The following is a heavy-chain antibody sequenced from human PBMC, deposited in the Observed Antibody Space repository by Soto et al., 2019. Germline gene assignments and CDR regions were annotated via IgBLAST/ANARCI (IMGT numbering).Heavy chain of an antibody. CDR1: GRSVTSGSYY. CDR2: THYSGSS. CDR3: ARQTRGNYFDY. Sequence: ASETLSLTCSVSGRSVTSGSYYWSWIRQAPGKGLEWVGDTHYSGSSNYNPSLKSRVTISIDTSKNQFSLKLTSVTAADTAVYYCARQTRGNYFDYWGRGTLVTVSS. V-gene: IGHV4-61*01. D-gene: IGHD1-26*01. J-gene: IGHJ4*02.